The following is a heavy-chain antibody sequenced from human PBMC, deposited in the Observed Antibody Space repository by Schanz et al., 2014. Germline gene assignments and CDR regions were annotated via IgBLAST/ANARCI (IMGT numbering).Heavy chain of an antibody. D-gene: IGHD6-13*01. V-gene: IGHV3-23*04. J-gene: IGHJ4*02. CDR2: ISASGGTT. CDR3: AKSQGSSFDS. CDR1: GFTFSAYA. Sequence: VQLVESGGGVVQPGRSLRLSCAASGFTFSAYAMTWVRQIPGKGLEWVSAISASGGTTYYADSVKGRFTISRDNSKNTLYLQMKSLRAEDTAVYYCAKSQGSSFDSWGQGTLVTVSS.